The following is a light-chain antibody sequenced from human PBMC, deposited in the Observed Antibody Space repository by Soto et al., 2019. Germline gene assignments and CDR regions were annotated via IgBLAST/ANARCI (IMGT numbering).Light chain of an antibody. V-gene: IGKV1-39*01. CDR3: QQSFNLPRT. Sequence: DIQMTQSPSSLSASVVATITITCRASQSISSSLNWFQHSPGQPPKLLLFAASNLHAGVPPRFSGSGSGTSFSLTIRSLQPEDFATYYCQQSFNLPRTFGPGTRVEFK. J-gene: IGKJ1*01. CDR2: AAS. CDR1: QSISSS.